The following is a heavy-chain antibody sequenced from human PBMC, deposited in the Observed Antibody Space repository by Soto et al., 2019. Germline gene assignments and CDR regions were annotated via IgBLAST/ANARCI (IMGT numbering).Heavy chain of an antibody. D-gene: IGHD5-12*01. CDR3: TRGAPGSRPIIVATIGDYYMDV. V-gene: IGHV3-73*01. CDR2: IRSKANSYAT. CDR1: GFTFSGSA. Sequence: PVGSLRLSCAASGFTFSGSAMHWVRQASGKGLEWVGRIRSKANSYATAYAASVKGRFTISRDDSKNTAYLQMNSLKTEDTAVYYCTRGAPGSRPIIVATIGDYYMDVWGKGTTVTVSS. J-gene: IGHJ6*03.